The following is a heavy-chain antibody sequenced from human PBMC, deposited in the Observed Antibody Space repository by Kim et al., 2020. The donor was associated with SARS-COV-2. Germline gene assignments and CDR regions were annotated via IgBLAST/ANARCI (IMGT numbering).Heavy chain of an antibody. D-gene: IGHD4-17*01. CDR1: GAFTNNFY. V-gene: IGHV4-59*01. J-gene: IGHJ4*02. CDR2: IYYSGSA. CDR3: ARAEYGDYPGEASFDY. Sequence: SETLSLTCTVSGAFTNNFYWTWIRQSPGKGLESLGYIYYSGSAYYKPSLKSRVTISIDASKNQFSLRLTSVTAADTAMYYCARAEYGDYPGEASFDYWGQGILVTVSS.